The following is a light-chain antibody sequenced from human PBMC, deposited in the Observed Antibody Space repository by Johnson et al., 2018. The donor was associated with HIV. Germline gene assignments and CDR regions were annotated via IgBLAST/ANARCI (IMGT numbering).Light chain of an antibody. V-gene: IGLV1-51*01. CDR2: DNN. Sequence: QSVLTQPPSVSAAPGQKVTISCSGSSYNNGNNYVSWYQQLPGTATKLLIYDNNKRPSGIPDRFSGSTSGTSATLGITGLQTGDEADYFCGTWDSSLRGVFGTGTKVTVL. CDR3: GTWDSSLRGV. J-gene: IGLJ1*01. CDR1: SYNNGNNY.